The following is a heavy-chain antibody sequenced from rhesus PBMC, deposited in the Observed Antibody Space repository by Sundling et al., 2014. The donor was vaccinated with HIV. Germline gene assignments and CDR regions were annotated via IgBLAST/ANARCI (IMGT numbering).Heavy chain of an antibody. CDR1: GDSISRNNW. CDR2: INGKSGNT. V-gene: IGHV4-93*02. J-gene: IGHJ4*01. Sequence: QVQLQESGPGVVKPSETLSLTCAVSGDSISRNNWWTWIRQSPGKGLDWIGEINGKSGNTNYNPSLKSRVTISIDTSKNQFSLKLSSVIAADTAVYYCASPKYSWNDVYFDYWGQGVLVTVSS. D-gene: IGHD1-14*01. CDR3: ASPKYSWNDVYFDY.